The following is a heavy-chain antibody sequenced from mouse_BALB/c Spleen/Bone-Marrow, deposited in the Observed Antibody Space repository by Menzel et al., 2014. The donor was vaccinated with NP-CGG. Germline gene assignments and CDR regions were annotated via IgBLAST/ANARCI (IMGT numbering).Heavy chain of an antibody. CDR2: INPSNGRT. CDR3: AARLSHLAMDY. J-gene: IGHJ4*01. Sequence: VKLMESGAELVKPGASLKLSCKASGYTFTNYWIHWVKQRPGQGLEWIGEINPSNGRTNYNEKFKTKATLTVDKSSSTAYMQLSSLTSEDSAVNYCAARLSHLAMDYWGQGTPVTVSS. D-gene: IGHD2-2*01. V-gene: IGHV1S81*02. CDR1: GYTFTNYW.